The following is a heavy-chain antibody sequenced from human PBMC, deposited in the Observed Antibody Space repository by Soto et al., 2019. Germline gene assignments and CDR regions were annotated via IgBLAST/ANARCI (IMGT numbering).Heavy chain of an antibody. V-gene: IGHV4-30-4*01. CDR2: IYYSGSA. J-gene: IGHJ4*02. CDR1: GGSITSGDYY. CDR3: ARINIAGTFYYDN. Sequence: PSETLSLTCNVSGGSITSGDYYWSWVRQPPGKGLEWIGYIYYSGSAYYNPSPKTRLAMSVDTSNNHFSLKLSSVTAADTAVYYCARINIAGTFYYDNWGQGTPVTVSS. D-gene: IGHD6-13*01.